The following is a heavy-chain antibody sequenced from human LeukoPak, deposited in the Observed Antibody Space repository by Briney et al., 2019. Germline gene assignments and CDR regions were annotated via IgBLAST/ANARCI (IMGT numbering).Heavy chain of an antibody. D-gene: IGHD3-16*01. CDR3: AREPLGGALDY. CDR1: GYTFTSYY. Sequence: ASVKVSCKASGYTFTSYYMHWVRQAPGQGLERMGIINPSGGSTSYAQKFQGRVTMTRDTSTSTVYMELSSLRSEDTAVYYCAREPLGGALDYWGQGTLVTVSS. J-gene: IGHJ4*02. V-gene: IGHV1-46*01. CDR2: INPSGGST.